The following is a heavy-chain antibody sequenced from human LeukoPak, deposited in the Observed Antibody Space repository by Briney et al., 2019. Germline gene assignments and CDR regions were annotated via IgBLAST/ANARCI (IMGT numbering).Heavy chain of an antibody. V-gene: IGHV1-58*01. D-gene: IGHD3-3*01. CDR3: AAEDYDFWSGYPDGMDV. CDR2: IVVGSGNT. J-gene: IGHJ6*02. Sequence: SVTVSCTASGFTFTSSAVQWVRQARGQRLEWIGWIVVGSGNTNYAQKFQERVTITRDMSTSAAYMELSSLRSEDTAVYYCAAEDYDFWSGYPDGMDVWGQGTTVTVSS. CDR1: GFTFTSSA.